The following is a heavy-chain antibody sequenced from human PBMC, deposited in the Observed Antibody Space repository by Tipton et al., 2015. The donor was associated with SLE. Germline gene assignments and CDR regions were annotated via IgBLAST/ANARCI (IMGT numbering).Heavy chain of an antibody. CDR1: GGSISSGDYY. J-gene: IGHJ4*02. CDR3: ARGHPQGGYYFDY. D-gene: IGHD1-26*01. V-gene: IGHV4-30-4*08. Sequence: TLSLTCTVSGGSISSGDYYWSWIRQPPGKGLEWIGYIYYSGSTYYNPSLKSRVTISVDTSKDQFSLKLSSVTAADTAVYYCARGHPQGGYYFDYWGQGTLVTVSS. CDR2: IYYSGST.